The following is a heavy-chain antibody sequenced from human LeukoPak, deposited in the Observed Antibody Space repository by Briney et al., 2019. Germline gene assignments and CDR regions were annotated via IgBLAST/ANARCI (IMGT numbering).Heavy chain of an antibody. CDR3: ARAQGGKIQLWDYYFDY. CDR1: GFTVSDNY. J-gene: IGHJ4*02. D-gene: IGHD5-18*01. V-gene: IGHV3-66*01. Sequence: GGSLRLSCAASGFTVSDNYISWVRQAPGKGLEWVALIYSAGTTHADSVRGRFTISRGKSKNMLYLQMNSLRAEDTAVYFCARAQGGKIQLWDYYFDYWGQGTLVTVSS. CDR2: IYSAGTT.